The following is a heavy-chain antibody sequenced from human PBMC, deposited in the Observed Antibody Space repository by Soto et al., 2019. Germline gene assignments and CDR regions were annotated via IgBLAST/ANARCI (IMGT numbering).Heavy chain of an antibody. J-gene: IGHJ6*02. CDR3: ARGSYWNRVGYYYYGMDV. D-gene: IGHD1-1*01. Sequence: SQTLSLTCAISGDSVSSNSAAWNWIRQSPSRGLEWLGRTYYRSKWYNDYAVSVKSRITINPDTSKNQFSLQLNSVTPEDTAVYYCARGSYWNRVGYYYYGMDVWGQWTTVTVSS. V-gene: IGHV6-1*01. CDR1: GDSVSSNSAA. CDR2: TYYRSKWYN.